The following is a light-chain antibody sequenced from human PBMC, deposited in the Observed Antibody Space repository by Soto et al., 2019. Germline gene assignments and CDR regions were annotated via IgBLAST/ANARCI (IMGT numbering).Light chain of an antibody. J-gene: IGLJ3*02. V-gene: IGLV2-11*01. CDR3: CSYAGSYTGV. CDR1: RSDIGGYNY. CDR2: DVS. Sequence: QSALTQPRSVSGSPGQSVTISCIGTRSDIGGYNYVSWYQQHPGKAPKPMIYDVSKRPSGVPDRFSGSKSGNTASLTISGLQAEDEADYYCCSYAGSYTGVFGGGTKLTVL.